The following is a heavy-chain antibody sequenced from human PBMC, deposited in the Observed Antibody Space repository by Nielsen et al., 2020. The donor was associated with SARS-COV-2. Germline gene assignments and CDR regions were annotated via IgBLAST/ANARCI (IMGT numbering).Heavy chain of an antibody. CDR3: AAQRGLNGMDV. V-gene: IGHV4-34*01. CDR1: GGSFSDYY. CDR2: INHSGDT. Sequence: SETLSLTCAVYGGSFSDYYWSWIRQPPGKGLEWIGEINHSGDTNYNPSLKSRVTISLDSSQNQIYLKLSSVTAADKGVYFCAAQRGLNGMDVWGQGSTVAVSS. J-gene: IGHJ6*02. D-gene: IGHD5-12*01.